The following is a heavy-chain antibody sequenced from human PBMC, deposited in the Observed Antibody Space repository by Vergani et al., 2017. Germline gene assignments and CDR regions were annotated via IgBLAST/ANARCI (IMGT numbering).Heavy chain of an antibody. J-gene: IGHJ6*03. Sequence: VQLVESGGGLVLPGRSLRLSCAGSGFTLSSHAMHWVRQAPGKGLEWVAFIWYDGSKEYYADSVKGRFTISRDNSKNTLYLQMNNLRAADTAVYYCARSGYCAHGVCYMTYYYYMDVWGKGTAVTVSS. D-gene: IGHD2-8*01. V-gene: IGHV3-33*01. CDR3: ARSGYCAHGVCYMTYYYYMDV. CDR2: IWYDGSKE. CDR1: GFTLSSHA.